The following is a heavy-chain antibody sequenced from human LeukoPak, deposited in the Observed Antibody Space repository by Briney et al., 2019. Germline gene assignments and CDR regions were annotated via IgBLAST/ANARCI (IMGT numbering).Heavy chain of an antibody. CDR1: GFTFSNYV. CDR3: VKDCSRDWNGHWFDS. J-gene: IGHJ5*01. Sequence: PGGSLRLSCSASGFTFSNYVMHWVRQAPGKGLEYVSATSSNGDTTYYTDSVKGRFTISRDNSKNTLSLQMSSLRAEDTAVYYCVKDCSRDWNGHWFDSWGQGTLVTVSS. V-gene: IGHV3-64D*09. D-gene: IGHD1-1*01. CDR2: TSSNGDTT.